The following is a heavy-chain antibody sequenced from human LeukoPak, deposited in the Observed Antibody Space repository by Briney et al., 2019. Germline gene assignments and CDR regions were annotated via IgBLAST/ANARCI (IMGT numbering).Heavy chain of an antibody. CDR1: GGSISSYY. CDR3: ARDKSLDY. Sequence: SETLSLTCTVSGGSISSYYWSWIRQPPGKGLEWIGYIYYSGSTNYNPSLKSRVTISVDTSKNQFSLKLSSVTAADTAVYYCARDKSLDYWGQGTLVTVSS. J-gene: IGHJ4*02. V-gene: IGHV4-59*12. CDR2: IYYSGST.